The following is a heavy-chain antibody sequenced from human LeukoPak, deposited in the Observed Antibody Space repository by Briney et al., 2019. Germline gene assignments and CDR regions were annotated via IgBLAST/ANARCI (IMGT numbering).Heavy chain of an antibody. CDR2: MNPNSGNT. D-gene: IGHD6-13*01. Sequence: ASVKVSCKASGYTFTSYGISWVRQAPGQGLEWMGWMNPNSGNTGYAQKFQGRVTMTRNTSISTAYMELSSLRSEDTAVYYCAREAAAGPTGYGMDVWGQGTTVTVSS. V-gene: IGHV1-8*02. CDR3: AREAAAGPTGYGMDV. CDR1: GYTFTSYG. J-gene: IGHJ6*02.